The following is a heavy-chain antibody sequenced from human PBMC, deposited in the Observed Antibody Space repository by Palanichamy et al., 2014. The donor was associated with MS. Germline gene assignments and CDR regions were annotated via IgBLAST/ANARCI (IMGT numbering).Heavy chain of an antibody. J-gene: IGHJ4*02. CDR2: IRSKAYSGTT. V-gene: IGHV3-49*05. CDR3: SRGDCGGDCSAFDL. D-gene: IGHD2-21*02. Sequence: EVRLVESGGGLVKPGRSRRLSCTASGFTFGDFTMNWFRQAPGKGLEWVGFIRSKAYSGTTQYAASVRGRFAISRDDSRSIVYLQLNSLETEDTAIYYCSRGDCGGDCSAFDLWGQGTQVNVFS. CDR1: GFTFGDFT.